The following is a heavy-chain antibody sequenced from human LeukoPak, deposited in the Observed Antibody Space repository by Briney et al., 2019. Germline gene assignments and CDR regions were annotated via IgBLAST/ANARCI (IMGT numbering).Heavy chain of an antibody. J-gene: IGHJ3*02. D-gene: IGHD2-21*02. Sequence: GGSLRLSCAASGFTFSSYSMNWVRQAPGKGLEWVSSISSSGSYIYYADSVKGRFTISRDNAKNSLYLQMNSLRAEDTAVYYCASRVVTATFDAFDIWGQGTMVTVSS. V-gene: IGHV3-21*01. CDR1: GFTFSSYS. CDR3: ASRVVTATFDAFDI. CDR2: ISSSGSYI.